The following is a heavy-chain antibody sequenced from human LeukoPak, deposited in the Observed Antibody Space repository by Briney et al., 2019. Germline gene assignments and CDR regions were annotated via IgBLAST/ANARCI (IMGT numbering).Heavy chain of an antibody. Sequence: GASVKVSCKASGYTFTSYGISWVRQAPGQGLEWMGWISAYNGNTNYAQKLQGRVTMTTDTSTSTAYMELSSLRSEDTAVYYCARDQESYDFWSGRHYFDYWGQGTLVTVSS. V-gene: IGHV1-18*01. CDR3: ARDQESYDFWSGRHYFDY. J-gene: IGHJ4*02. D-gene: IGHD3-3*01. CDR2: ISAYNGNT. CDR1: GYTFTSYG.